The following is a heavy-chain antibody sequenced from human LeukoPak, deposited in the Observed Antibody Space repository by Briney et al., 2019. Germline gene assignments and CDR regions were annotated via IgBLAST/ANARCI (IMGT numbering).Heavy chain of an antibody. CDR1: GGSISSSSYY. CDR2: IYYSGST. J-gene: IGHJ5*02. V-gene: IGHV4-39*01. Sequence: SETLSLTCTVSGGSISSSSYYWGWIRQPPGKGLEWIGSIYYSGSTYYNPSLKSRVTISVDTSKNQFSLKLSSVTAADTAVYYCARTYRNWFDPWGQGTLVTVSS. CDR3: ARTYRNWFDP. D-gene: IGHD2-21*01.